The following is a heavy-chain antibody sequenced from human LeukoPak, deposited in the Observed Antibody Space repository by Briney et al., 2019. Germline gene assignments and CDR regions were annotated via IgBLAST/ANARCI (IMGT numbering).Heavy chain of an antibody. J-gene: IGHJ4*02. CDR3: ARGQADYSNKPKTFDY. Sequence: KAGGSLRLSCAASGFTFSSYGMNWVRQAPGKGLEWVSSIGTSGSYIYYTDSVKGRFTISRDNAKNSLYLQMNSLRAEDTALYYCARGQADYSNKPKTFDYWGQGTLVTVSS. D-gene: IGHD4-11*01. CDR1: GFTFSSYG. V-gene: IGHV3-21*04. CDR2: IGTSGSYI.